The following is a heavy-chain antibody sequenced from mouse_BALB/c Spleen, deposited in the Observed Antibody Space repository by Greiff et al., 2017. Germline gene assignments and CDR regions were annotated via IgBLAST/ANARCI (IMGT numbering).Heavy chain of an antibody. V-gene: IGHV5-12-2*01. CDR3: ARHEGFAY. Sequence: DVHLVESGGGLVQPGGSLKLSCAASGFTFSSYTMSWVRQTPEKRLEWVAYISNGGGSTYYPDTVKGRFTISRDNAKNTLYLQMSSLKSEDTAMYYCARHEGFAYWGQGTLVTVSA. J-gene: IGHJ3*01. CDR2: ISNGGGST. CDR1: GFTFSSYT.